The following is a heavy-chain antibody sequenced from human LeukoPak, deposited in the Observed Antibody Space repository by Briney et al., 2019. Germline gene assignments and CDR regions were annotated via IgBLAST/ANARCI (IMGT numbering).Heavy chain of an antibody. CDR3: ARSISSRVGIFDY. Sequence: GASVKVSCKASGYTFTGYYMHWVRQAPGQGLEWMGWINPNSGGTNYAQKFQGRVTMTRDTSISTAYMGLSRLRSDDTAVYYCARSISSRVGIFDYWGQGTLVTVSS. CDR1: GYTFTGYY. CDR2: INPNSGGT. D-gene: IGHD6-13*01. V-gene: IGHV1-2*02. J-gene: IGHJ4*02.